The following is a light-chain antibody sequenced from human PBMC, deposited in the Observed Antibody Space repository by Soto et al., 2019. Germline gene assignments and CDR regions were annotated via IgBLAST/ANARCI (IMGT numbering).Light chain of an antibody. V-gene: IGKV1-5*03. CDR2: RAS. J-gene: IGKJ1*01. CDR3: HHYSASPPWT. CDR1: QSVDNW. Sequence: DIQMTQSPSTLPASVGDRVTITCRASQSVDNWLALFQQKPGKAPKVLIHRASSLDSGVPSRFSGSGWGTEFTLTITSLQPDDFATYYCHHYSASPPWTFGQVTKVEIK.